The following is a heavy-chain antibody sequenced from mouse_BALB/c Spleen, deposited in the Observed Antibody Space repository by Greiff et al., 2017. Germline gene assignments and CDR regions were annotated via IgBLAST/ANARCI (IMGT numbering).Heavy chain of an antibody. CDR1: GFTFSSFG. CDR2: ISSGSSTI. CDR3: ARSGGSSYTWFAY. J-gene: IGHJ3*01. D-gene: IGHD1-1*01. Sequence: EVKVVESGGGLVQPGGSRKLSCAASGFTFSSFGMHWVRQAPEKGLEWVAYISSGSSTIYYADTVKGRFTISRDNPKNTLFLQMTSLRSEDTAMYYCARSGGSSYTWFAYWGQGTLVTVSA. V-gene: IGHV5-17*02.